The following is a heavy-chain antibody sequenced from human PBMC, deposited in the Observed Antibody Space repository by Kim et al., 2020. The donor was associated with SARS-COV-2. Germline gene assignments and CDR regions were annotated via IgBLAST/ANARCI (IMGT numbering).Heavy chain of an antibody. J-gene: IGHJ5*02. D-gene: IGHD3-10*01. CDR3: ARVKSYYYGSGRLNWFDP. V-gene: IGHV3-11*05. Sequence: KGRFTITRENAKNSMYLQMNSLRAGDTAVYYCARVKSYYYGSGRLNWFDPWGQGTLVTVSS.